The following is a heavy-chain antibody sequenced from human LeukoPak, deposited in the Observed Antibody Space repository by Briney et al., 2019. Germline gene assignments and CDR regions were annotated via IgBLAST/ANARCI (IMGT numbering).Heavy chain of an antibody. J-gene: IGHJ4*02. D-gene: IGHD3-9*01. Sequence: PGESLKISCKGSGYSFTSYWIGWVRQMPGKGLEWMGIIYPGDSDTRYSPSFQGQVTISADKSISTAYLQWSSLKASDTAMYYCARRYDILTRGDPRGQYYFDYWGQGTLVTVSS. CDR1: GYSFTSYW. CDR2: IYPGDSDT. CDR3: ARRYDILTRGDPRGQYYFDY. V-gene: IGHV5-51*01.